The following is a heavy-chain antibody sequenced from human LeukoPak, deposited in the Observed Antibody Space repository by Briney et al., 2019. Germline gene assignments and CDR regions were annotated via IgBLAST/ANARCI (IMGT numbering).Heavy chain of an antibody. Sequence: ASVKVSCKASGYTFTGYYMHWVRQAPGQGLQWMGWINPNGGDTNYAQKFQGRVTMTRDTSTSTAYMELSRLRSDDTAVYYCARDKQLDWAHYSYYYMDVWGKGTTVTVSS. CDR1: GYTFTGYY. J-gene: IGHJ6*03. CDR2: INPNGGDT. CDR3: ARDKQLDWAHYSYYYMDV. D-gene: IGHD1-1*01. V-gene: IGHV1-2*02.